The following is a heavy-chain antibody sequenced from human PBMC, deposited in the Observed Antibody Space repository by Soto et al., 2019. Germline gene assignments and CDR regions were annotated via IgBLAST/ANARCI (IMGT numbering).Heavy chain of an antibody. CDR1: GGSFSGYY. CDR2: INHSGST. J-gene: IGHJ4*02. Sequence: SETLSLTCAVYGGSFSGYYWSWIRQPPGKGLEWIGEINHSGSTNYNPSLKSRVTISVDTSKNQFSLKLSSVTAADTAVYYCARGRGPSLHTLPSRHCRFDYWGQGTLVTVSS. D-gene: IGHD2-15*01. V-gene: IGHV4-34*01. CDR3: ARGRGPSLHTLPSRHCRFDY.